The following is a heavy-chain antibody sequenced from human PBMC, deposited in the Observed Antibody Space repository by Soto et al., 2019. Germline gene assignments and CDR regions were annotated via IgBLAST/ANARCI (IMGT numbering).Heavy chain of an antibody. CDR3: AKALGRDFSDFDS. D-gene: IGHD3-10*01. J-gene: IGHJ4*02. CDR1: GFTFGSNA. Sequence: GGSLRLSCEASGFTFGSNAMTWVRQAPGKGLEWVSAISDSGGSTYYADSVAGRFTISRDNSRHTLYLQMNSLRAEDTAIYYCAKALGRDFSDFDSWGQRTQVTVSS. CDR2: ISDSGGST. V-gene: IGHV3-23*01.